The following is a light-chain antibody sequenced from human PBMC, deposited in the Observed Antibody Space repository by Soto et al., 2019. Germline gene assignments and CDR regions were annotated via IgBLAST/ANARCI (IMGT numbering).Light chain of an antibody. CDR1: QRIDKY. CDR3: QQSVLTPFT. CDR2: GAS. Sequence: DIQMTQAPTSLSASVGDTVTISCRARQRIDKYLNWYHQIPGKAPKVLIFGASSLHTGGPSRFSGRGSGTDFTLTITSRQVVDFADYLCQQSVLTPFTCSGG. V-gene: IGKV1-39*01. J-gene: IGKJ4*01.